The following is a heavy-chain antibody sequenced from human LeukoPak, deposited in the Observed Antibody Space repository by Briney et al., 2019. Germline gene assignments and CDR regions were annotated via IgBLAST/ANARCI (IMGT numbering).Heavy chain of an antibody. CDR3: ARRDGYNYVDY. Sequence: ASVKVSCKASGYTFTSYDINWVRQATGQGLEWMGWMNPNSGNTGYAQKFQGRVTITRNTSISTAYMGLSSLRSEDTAVYYCARRDGYNYVDYWGQGTLVTVSS. V-gene: IGHV1-8*03. CDR1: GYTFTSYD. D-gene: IGHD5-24*01. J-gene: IGHJ4*02. CDR2: MNPNSGNT.